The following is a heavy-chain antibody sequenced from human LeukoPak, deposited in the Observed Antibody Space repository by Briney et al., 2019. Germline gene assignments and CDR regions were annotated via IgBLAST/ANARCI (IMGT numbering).Heavy chain of an antibody. CDR3: ARGIDY. V-gene: IGHV3-53*01. J-gene: IGHJ4*02. Sequence: GRSLRLSCAASGFTVSSYYMSWVRQAPGKELEWVSVIYTGGGRYYADSVRGRFTISRDTSKNMVFLQMNSLRVEDTAVYYCARGIDYWGRGTLVTVSS. CDR2: IYTGGGR. CDR1: GFTVSSYY.